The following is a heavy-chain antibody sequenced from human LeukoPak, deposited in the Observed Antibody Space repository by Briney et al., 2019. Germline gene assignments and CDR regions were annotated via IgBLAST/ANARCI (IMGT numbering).Heavy chain of an antibody. V-gene: IGHV1-18*01. J-gene: IGHJ3*01. D-gene: IGHD3-9*01. CDR3: ARGSLYYDIFLRFSP. Sequence: GASVKVSCKASGYTFTSYGISWVRQAPGQGLEWMGWISAYNGNTNYAQKLQGRVTMTTDTSTSTAYMELRSLRSDDTAVYYCARGSLYYDIFLRFSPWGQGTMVTVSS. CDR2: ISAYNGNT. CDR1: GYTFTSYG.